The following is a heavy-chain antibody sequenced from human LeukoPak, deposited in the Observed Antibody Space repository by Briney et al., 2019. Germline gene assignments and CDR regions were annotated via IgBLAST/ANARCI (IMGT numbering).Heavy chain of an antibody. J-gene: IGHJ6*02. D-gene: IGHD5-18*01. V-gene: IGHV3-49*04. CDR1: GFTFGDHA. Sequence: GGSLRLSCTASGFTFGDHAMSWVRQAPGKGLEWVGFIRSKAYRGTTEYAASVKGRFTISRDDSKSIAYLQMNSLKTDDTAVYYCTRGPIQLWFYYGMDVWGQGTTVTVSS. CDR3: TRGPIQLWFYYGMDV. CDR2: IRSKAYRGTT.